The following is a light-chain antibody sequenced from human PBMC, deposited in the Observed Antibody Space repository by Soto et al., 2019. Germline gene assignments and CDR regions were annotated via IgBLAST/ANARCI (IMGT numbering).Light chain of an antibody. Sequence: DIQMTQSPSSLSASVGDRVTISCHASQDINTFLNWYQQKPGKAPKLLIYDASNLEPGVPSRFSGSGSGTDFTFTISSLQPEDFATYVCQQHENLPLTFVGGTKVEIK. CDR3: QQHENLPLT. CDR1: QDINTF. CDR2: DAS. V-gene: IGKV1-33*01. J-gene: IGKJ4*01.